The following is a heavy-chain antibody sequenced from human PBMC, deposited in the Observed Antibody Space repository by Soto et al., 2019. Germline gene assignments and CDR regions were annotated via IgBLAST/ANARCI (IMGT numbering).Heavy chain of an antibody. CDR3: ARDGYNWNYDAFDI. CDR2: ISSSSSTI. J-gene: IGHJ3*02. D-gene: IGHD1-7*01. CDR1: GFTFGSYS. V-gene: IGHV3-48*02. Sequence: PGGSLRLSCAASGFTFGSYSMNWVRQAPGKGLEWVSYISSSSSTIYYADSVKGRFTISRDNAKNSLYLQMNSLRDEDTAVYYCARDGYNWNYDAFDIWGQGTMVTVSS.